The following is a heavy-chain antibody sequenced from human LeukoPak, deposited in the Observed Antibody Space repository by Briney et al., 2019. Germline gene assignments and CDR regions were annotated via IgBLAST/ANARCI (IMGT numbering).Heavy chain of an antibody. V-gene: IGHV4-59*01. J-gene: IGHJ4*02. CDR1: GGSISSYY. D-gene: IGHD5/OR15-5a*01. CDR3: ARSLDFDY. CDR2: IYYSGST. Sequence: PSETLSLTCTVSGGSISSYYWSWSRQPPGKGLEWIGYIYYSGSTNYNPSLKSRVTISVDTSKNQFSLKLSSVTAADTAVYYCARSLDFDYWGQGTLVTVSS.